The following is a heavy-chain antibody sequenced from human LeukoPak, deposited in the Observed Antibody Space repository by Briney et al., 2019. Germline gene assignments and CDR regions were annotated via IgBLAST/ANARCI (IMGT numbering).Heavy chain of an antibody. J-gene: IGHJ4*02. Sequence: PGGSLRLSCAASGFTFSSYWMSWVRQAPGKGLEWVANIKQDGSEKYYVDSVKGRFTISRDNAKNSLYLQMNSLRAEDTAVYYCARDGCSSTSCYAGFDYWGQGTLVTVSS. D-gene: IGHD2-2*01. CDR2: IKQDGSEK. V-gene: IGHV3-7*04. CDR3: ARDGCSSTSCYAGFDY. CDR1: GFTFSSYW.